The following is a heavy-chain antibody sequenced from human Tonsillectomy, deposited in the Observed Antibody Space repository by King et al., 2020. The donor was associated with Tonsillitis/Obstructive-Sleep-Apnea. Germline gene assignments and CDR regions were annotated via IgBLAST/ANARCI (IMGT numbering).Heavy chain of an antibody. D-gene: IGHD3-16*02. J-gene: IGHJ4*02. V-gene: IGHV3-48*02. CDR2: ISSSSSTI. CDR3: ATEGTFLCVSFGGVIANFDD. Sequence: VQLVESGGGLVQPGGSLRLSCAASGFTFSSYSMNWVRQAPGKGLEWVSYISSSSSTIYYADSVKGRFTISRDNAKNSLYLQMNSLRDEGTAVYYCATEGTFLCVSFGGVIANFDDWGQGTLVTVSS. CDR1: GFTFSSYS.